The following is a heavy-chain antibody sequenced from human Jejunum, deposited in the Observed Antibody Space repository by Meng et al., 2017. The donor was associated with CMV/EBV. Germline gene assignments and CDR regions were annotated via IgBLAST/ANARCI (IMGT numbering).Heavy chain of an antibody. CDR2: IYSSGEI. Sequence: ITKNNWWNWVRQAPGKGLEWIGEIYSSGEINYNPSLKSRVTISMENSKNQFSLKVNSVTAADTAVYYCARGRTCSITSCYRGPSLDYWGQGTLVTVSS. CDR3: ARGRTCSITSCYRGPSLDY. J-gene: IGHJ4*02. V-gene: IGHV4-4*02. CDR1: ITKNNW. D-gene: IGHD2-2*02.